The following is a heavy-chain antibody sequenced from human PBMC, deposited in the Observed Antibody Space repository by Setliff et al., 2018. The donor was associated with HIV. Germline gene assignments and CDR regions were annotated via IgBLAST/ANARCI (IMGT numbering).Heavy chain of an antibody. V-gene: IGHV4-30-4*01. J-gene: IGHJ4*02. Sequence: TCTADYYWSWIRQPPGKGLEWIGFVSYTGTTRYSPSLKSRVTISIDTSKNQFSLQLSSVTAADTAVYYCARLSTTSRDFDSWGQGTLVTVSS. CDR2: VSYTGTT. D-gene: IGHD3-10*01. CDR1: TCTADYY. CDR3: ARLSTTSRDFDS.